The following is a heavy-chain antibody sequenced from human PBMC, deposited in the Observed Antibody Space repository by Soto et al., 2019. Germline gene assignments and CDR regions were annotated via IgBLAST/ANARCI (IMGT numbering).Heavy chain of an antibody. Sequence: GGSLRLSCAASGFTFSSYAMSWVRQAPGKGLEWVSAISGSGGSTYYADSVKGRFTISRDNSKNTLYLQMNSLRAEDTAVYYCAKDVVVAATGYYYYMDVWGKGTTVTVSS. J-gene: IGHJ6*03. D-gene: IGHD2-15*01. V-gene: IGHV3-23*01. CDR2: ISGSGGST. CDR1: GFTFSSYA. CDR3: AKDVVVAATGYYYYMDV.